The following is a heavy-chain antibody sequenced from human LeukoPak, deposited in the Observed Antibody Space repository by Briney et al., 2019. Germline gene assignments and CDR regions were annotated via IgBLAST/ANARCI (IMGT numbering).Heavy chain of an antibody. CDR3: VKDLRSDFMGVLSRYLSY. CDR2: IATTADSA. D-gene: IGHD2/OR15-2a*01. J-gene: IGHJ4*02. CDR1: GFTFSSYA. Sequence: GGSLRLSCAASGFTFSSYAMHWVRQTPGKGLEYVSGIATTADSASYADAVKGRFTISRDNSKNTLYLQMSSLRAEDTAVYLCVKDLRSDFMGVLSRYLSYWGQGTLVTVSS. V-gene: IGHV3-64D*06.